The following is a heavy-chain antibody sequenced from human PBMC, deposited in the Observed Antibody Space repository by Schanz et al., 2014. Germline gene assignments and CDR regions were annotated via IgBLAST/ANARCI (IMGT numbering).Heavy chain of an antibody. J-gene: IGHJ3*02. CDR1: GFTFSDYW. D-gene: IGHD3-10*01. CDR2: ISGSGGST. V-gene: IGHV3-23*04. CDR3: AKGRFGELSAFDI. Sequence: VQLVESGGGLVQPGGSLRLSCTASGFTFSDYWMSWVRQAPGKGLEWVSAISGSGGSTYYADSVKGRFTISRDNSKNTLYLQMNSLRAEDTAVYYCAKGRFGELSAFDIWGQGTMVTVSS.